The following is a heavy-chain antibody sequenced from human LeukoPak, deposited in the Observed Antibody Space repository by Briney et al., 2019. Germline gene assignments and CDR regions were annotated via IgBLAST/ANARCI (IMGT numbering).Heavy chain of an antibody. D-gene: IGHD5-18*01. Sequence: SETLSLTCTVSGGSISSGGYYWSWIRQHPGKGLEWIGYIYYSGSTYCNPSLKSRLTISVDTSKNQFSLELSSVAAADTAVYYCARGGTAMVPFDYWGQGTLVTVSS. J-gene: IGHJ4*02. CDR1: GGSISSGGYY. CDR2: IYYSGST. CDR3: ARGGTAMVPFDY. V-gene: IGHV4-31*03.